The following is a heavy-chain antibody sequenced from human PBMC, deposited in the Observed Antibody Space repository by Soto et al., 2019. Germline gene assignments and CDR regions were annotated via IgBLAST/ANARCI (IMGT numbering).Heavy chain of an antibody. Sequence: SETLSLTCAVSGGSISSSNWWSWVRQPPGKGLEWIGEIYHSGSTNYNPSLKGRVTISVDKSKNQFSLKLSSVTAADTAVYYCARGGVSYIRSGCGPLYYFDYGARGTLVTVSS. V-gene: IGHV4-4*02. CDR3: ARGGVSYIRSGCGPLYYFDY. J-gene: IGHJ4*02. CDR2: IYHSGST. D-gene: IGHD3-22*01. CDR1: GGSISSSNW.